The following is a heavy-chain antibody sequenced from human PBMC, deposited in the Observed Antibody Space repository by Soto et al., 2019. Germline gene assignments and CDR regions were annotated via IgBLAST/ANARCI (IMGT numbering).Heavy chain of an antibody. J-gene: IGHJ2*01. CDR1: GFTFSDAY. CDR2: ISHTSHNI. CDR3: AMTVRLGPFGHFIL. Sequence: QEQLVESGGGLVKPRGSLRLSCAASGFTFSDAYMSWIRQAPGKGLEGVSYISHTSHNIKYSDFVEGRFTVSRDNAKNSLYLHMNSLRAEDTAVYYCAMTVRLGPFGHFILWGRGTLVIVSS. V-gene: IGHV3-11*01. D-gene: IGHD4-17*01.